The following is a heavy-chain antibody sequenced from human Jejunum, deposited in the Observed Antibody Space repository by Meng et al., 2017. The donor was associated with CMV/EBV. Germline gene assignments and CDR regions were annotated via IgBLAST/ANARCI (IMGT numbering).Heavy chain of an antibody. CDR2: MNPSGVT. V-gene: IGHV4-34*02. CDR1: GGSVSGHY. CDR3: ARELGYCSGGNCYGGTFDY. Sequence: QVRLQQWGAGLLRPSETLSLTCAVYGGSVSGHYWSWIRQTPGKGLEWIGEMNPSGVTIYNPSLKGRVTISVDTSKNQFSLKLTSVTAADTALYYCARELGYCSGGNCYGGTFDYWGQGTLVTVSS. J-gene: IGHJ4*02. D-gene: IGHD2-15*01.